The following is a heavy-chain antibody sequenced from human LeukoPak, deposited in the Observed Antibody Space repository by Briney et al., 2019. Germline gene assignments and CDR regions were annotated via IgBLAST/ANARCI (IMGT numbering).Heavy chain of an antibody. CDR3: ARRSSIFGVVIIPLDAFDI. CDR1: GGSIRSNNYY. D-gene: IGHD3-3*01. Sequence: PSETLSLTCTVSGGSIRSNNYYWGWIRQPPGKGLEWIGEINHSGSTNYNPSLKSRVTISVDTSKNQFSLKLSSVTAADTAVYYCARRSSIFGVVIIPLDAFDIWGQGTMVTVSS. V-gene: IGHV4-39*07. CDR2: INHSGST. J-gene: IGHJ3*02.